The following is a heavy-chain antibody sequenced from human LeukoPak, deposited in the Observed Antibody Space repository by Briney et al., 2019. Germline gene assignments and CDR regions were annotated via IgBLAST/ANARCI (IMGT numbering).Heavy chain of an antibody. D-gene: IGHD3-10*02. CDR3: ARVYVDAFDI. V-gene: IGHV4-59*01. Sequence: SETLSLTCTVSGGSISSYYWRWIRQPPGRGLEWIGYIYYSGSTNYNPSLKSRVTISVDTSKNQFSLKLSSVTAADTAVYYCARVYVDAFDIWGQGTMVTVSS. CDR2: IYYSGST. J-gene: IGHJ3*02. CDR1: GGSISSYY.